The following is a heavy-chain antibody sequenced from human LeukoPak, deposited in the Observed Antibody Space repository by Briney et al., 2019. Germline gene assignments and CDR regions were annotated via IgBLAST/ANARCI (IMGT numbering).Heavy chain of an antibody. CDR3: AKVSSYHMDV. CDR1: GFTFSSYG. V-gene: IGHV3-30*02. CDR2: IGSDGSNK. J-gene: IGHJ6*03. Sequence: GGSLRLSCAASGFTFSSYGMHWVRQAPGKGLEWVAFIGSDGSNKYYADSVKGRFTISRDNSMNTLYLQMNSLRAEETAVYYCAKVSSYHMDVWGKGTTVTISS.